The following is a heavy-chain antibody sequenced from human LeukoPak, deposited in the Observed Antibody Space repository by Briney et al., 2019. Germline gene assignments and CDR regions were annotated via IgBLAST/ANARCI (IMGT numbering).Heavy chain of an antibody. CDR3: ARSPAPAYYYYYYMDV. D-gene: IGHD2-2*01. V-gene: IGHV1-2*02. Sequence: ASVKVFCKASGYIFTDYYVHWARQAPGQGLEWMGWVNPNSGDTNYAQKFQGRVTMTRDTSISTAYMELSRLISDDTAVYYCARSPAPAYYYYYYMDVWGKGTTVTVSS. J-gene: IGHJ6*03. CDR1: GYIFTDYY. CDR2: VNPNSGDT.